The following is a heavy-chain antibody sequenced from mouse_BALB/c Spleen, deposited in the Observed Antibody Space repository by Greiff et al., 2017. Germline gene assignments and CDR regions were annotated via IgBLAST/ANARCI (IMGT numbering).Heavy chain of an antibody. CDR3: ARPYGSSPYYAMDY. J-gene: IGHJ4*01. Sequence: EVKLVESGGGLVQPGGSLKLSCAASGFDFSRYWMSWVRQAPGKGLEWIGEINPDSSTINYTPSLKDKFIISRDNAKNTLYLQMSKVRSEDTALYYCARPYGSSPYYAMDYWGQGTSVTVSS. V-gene: IGHV4-1*02. CDR1: GFDFSRYW. D-gene: IGHD1-1*01. CDR2: INPDSSTI.